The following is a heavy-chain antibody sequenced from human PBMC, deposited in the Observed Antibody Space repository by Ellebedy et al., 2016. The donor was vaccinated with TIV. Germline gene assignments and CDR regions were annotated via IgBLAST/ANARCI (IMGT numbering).Heavy chain of an antibody. Sequence: MPSETLSLTCSLAGSSTRTRYYWAWIRPPPALGLEWRGSLYHSGSTYYSPSLKSRVTISVDTSKNQLSLRLSSVTAADKAVYYCTRDGAGRWDYWGPGTLVTVSS. CDR3: TRDGAGRWDY. CDR2: LYHSGST. D-gene: IGHD4-23*01. CDR1: GSSTRTRYY. J-gene: IGHJ4*02. V-gene: IGHV4-38-2*02.